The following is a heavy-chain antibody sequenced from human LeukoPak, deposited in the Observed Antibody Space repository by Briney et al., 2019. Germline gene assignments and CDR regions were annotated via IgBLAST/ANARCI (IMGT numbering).Heavy chain of an antibody. CDR2: FYTSGST. J-gene: IGHJ6*02. V-gene: IGHV4-4*07. D-gene: IGHD4-11*01. CDR1: GGSLSDYY. Sequence: SETLSLTCTVSGGSLSDYYWSWIRQPAGKGLGWIGRFYTSGSTNYNPSLKSRVTMSVDTSKNQFSLRLSSVTAADTAVYYCARERDYSNAYVMDVWGQGTTVTVSS. CDR3: ARERDYSNAYVMDV.